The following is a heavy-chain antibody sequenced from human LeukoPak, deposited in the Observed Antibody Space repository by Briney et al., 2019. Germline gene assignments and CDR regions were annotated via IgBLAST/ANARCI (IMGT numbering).Heavy chain of an antibody. CDR2: MNPNSGNT. D-gene: IGHD3-10*01. Sequence: ASVKVSCKASGYTFTSYDINWVRQATGQGLEWMGWMNPNSGNTGYAQKFQGRVTMTRNTSISTAYMELSSLRSEDTAVYYCAAESFSRVVYDYWGQGTLVTVSS. CDR1: GYTFTSYD. V-gene: IGHV1-8*01. J-gene: IGHJ4*02. CDR3: AAESFSRVVYDY.